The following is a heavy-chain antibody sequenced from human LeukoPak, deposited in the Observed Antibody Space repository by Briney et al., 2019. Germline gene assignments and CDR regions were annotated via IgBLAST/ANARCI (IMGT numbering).Heavy chain of an antibody. CDR1: GYSISSGYY. CDR3: ARGSGYSYAFTGRERTKSRLDY. Sequence: SETLSLTCTVSGYSISSGYYRGWIRQPPGKGLEWIGSIYHSGSTYYNPSLKSRVTISVDTSKNQFSLKLSSVTAADTAVYYCARGSGYSYAFTGRERTKSRLDYWGQGTLVTVSS. J-gene: IGHJ4*02. V-gene: IGHV4-38-2*02. D-gene: IGHD5-18*01. CDR2: IYHSGST.